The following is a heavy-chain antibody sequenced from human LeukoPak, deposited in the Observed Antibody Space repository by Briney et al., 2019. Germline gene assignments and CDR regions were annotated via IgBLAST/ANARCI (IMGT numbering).Heavy chain of an antibody. Sequence: SETLSLTCTVSGGSISSYYWSWLRQPPGKGLEWIGHIYYSVSTNYNPSLKSRVTISVDTSKNQFSLRLSSVTAADTAVYYCARVTGALCGGDCYLDYWGQGTLVTVSS. V-gene: IGHV4-59*01. CDR1: GGSISSYY. CDR3: ARVTGALCGGDCYLDY. CDR2: IYYSVST. D-gene: IGHD2-21*02. J-gene: IGHJ4*02.